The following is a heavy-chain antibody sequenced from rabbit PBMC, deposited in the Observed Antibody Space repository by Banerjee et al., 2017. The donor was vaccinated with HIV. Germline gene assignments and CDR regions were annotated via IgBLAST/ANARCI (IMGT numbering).Heavy chain of an antibody. CDR1: GFTLSSSYW. CDR3: ARDTSSSFSSYGMDL. V-gene: IGHV1S45*01. J-gene: IGHJ6*01. Sequence: QEQLEESGGGLFQPGASLTLTCTASGFTLSSSYWICWVRQAPGKGLEWIGCIHAGSSGTTIYASWAKGRFTISKTSSTTVTLQMTSLTAADTATYFCARDTSSSFSSYGMDLWGQGTLVTVS. CDR2: IHAGSSGTT. D-gene: IGHD1-1*01.